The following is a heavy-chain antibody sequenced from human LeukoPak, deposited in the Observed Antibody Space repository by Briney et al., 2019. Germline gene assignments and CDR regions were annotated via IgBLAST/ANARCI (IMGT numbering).Heavy chain of an antibody. J-gene: IGHJ3*02. CDR3: AREAIFGVVISFDAFDI. V-gene: IGHV3-20*04. CDR2: INWNGGST. Sequence: GGSLRLSCAASGLTFSSHSMSWVRQAPGKGLEWVSGINWNGGSTGYADSVKGRFTISRDNAKNSLYLQMNSLRAEDTALYYCAREAIFGVVISFDAFDIWGQGTMVTVSS. D-gene: IGHD3-3*01. CDR1: GLTFSSHS.